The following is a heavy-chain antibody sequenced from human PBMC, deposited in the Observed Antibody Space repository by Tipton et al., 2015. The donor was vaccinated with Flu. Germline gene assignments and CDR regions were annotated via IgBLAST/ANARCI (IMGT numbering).Heavy chain of an antibody. CDR3: ARDLRGYRGYTGGDAFDI. CDR1: GGSITKYY. V-gene: IGHV4-4*07. J-gene: IGHJ3*02. CDR2: MSPTGST. Sequence: TLSLTCTVSGGSITKYYWSWIRQPAGKGLEWIGRMSPTGSTLYNPSLKSRVTMSLDTSKSQFSLRLSSATAADTAFYYCARDLRGYRGYTGGDAFDIWGQGIVVSVSS. D-gene: IGHD5-12*01.